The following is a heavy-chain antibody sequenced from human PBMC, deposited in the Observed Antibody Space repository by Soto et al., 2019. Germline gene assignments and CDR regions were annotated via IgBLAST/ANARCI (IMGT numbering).Heavy chain of an antibody. CDR3: AKDLPPAEDIAAHPWYYFDY. V-gene: IGHV3-23*01. D-gene: IGHD6-6*01. CDR1: GFTFSSYA. CDR2: ISGSGGST. Sequence: GGSLRLSCAASGFTFSSYAMSWVRQAPGKGLEWVSAISGSGGSTYYADSVKGRFTISRDNSKNTLYLQMNSLRAEDTAVYYCAKDLPPAEDIAAHPWYYFDYWGQGTLVTVSS. J-gene: IGHJ4*02.